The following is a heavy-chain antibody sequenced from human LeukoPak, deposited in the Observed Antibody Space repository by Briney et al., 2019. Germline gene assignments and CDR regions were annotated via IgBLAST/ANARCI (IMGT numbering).Heavy chain of an antibody. Sequence: GGSLRLSCAASGFTFSSYGMHWVRQAPGKGLEWVAVISYDGSNKYCADSVKGRFTISRGNSKNTLYLQMNSLRAEDTAVYYCAKDSDDSSPDYWGQGTLVTVSS. CDR3: AKDSDDSSPDY. CDR1: GFTFSSYG. V-gene: IGHV3-30*18. CDR2: ISYDGSNK. J-gene: IGHJ4*02. D-gene: IGHD3-22*01.